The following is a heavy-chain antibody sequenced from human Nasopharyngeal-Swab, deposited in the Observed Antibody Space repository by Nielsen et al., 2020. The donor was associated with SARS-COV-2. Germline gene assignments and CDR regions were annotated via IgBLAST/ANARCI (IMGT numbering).Heavy chain of an antibody. D-gene: IGHD2-2*01. CDR1: GGTFSSYA. V-gene: IGHV1-46*01. CDR2: INPSGGST. Sequence: ASVKVSCKASGGTFSSYAISWVQQAPGQGLEWMGIINPSGGSTSYAQKFQGRVTMTRDTSTSTVYMELSSLRSEDTAVYYCAREGCSSTSCYVVNDVFDIWGQGTMVTVSS. J-gene: IGHJ3*02. CDR3: AREGCSSTSCYVVNDVFDI.